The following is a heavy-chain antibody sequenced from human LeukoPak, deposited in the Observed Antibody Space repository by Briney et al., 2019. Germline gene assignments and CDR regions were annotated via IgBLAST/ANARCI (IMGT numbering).Heavy chain of an antibody. CDR1: GFTFSSYW. CDR3: ARGYPSGPIDY. V-gene: IGHV3-74*01. D-gene: IGHD6-19*01. J-gene: IGHJ4*02. Sequence: GGSLRLSCAASGFTFSSYWMHWVRQAPGKGLVWVSRINTDGSSTSYADSVKGRLTISRDNAKNTLYLQMNSLRAEDTAVYYCARGYPSGPIDYWGQGTLVTVSS. CDR2: INTDGSST.